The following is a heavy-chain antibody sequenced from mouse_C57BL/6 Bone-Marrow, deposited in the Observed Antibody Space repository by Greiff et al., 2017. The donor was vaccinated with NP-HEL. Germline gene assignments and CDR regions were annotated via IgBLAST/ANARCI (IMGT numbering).Heavy chain of an antibody. CDR2: IYPGSGNT. V-gene: IGHV1-76*01. Sequence: VQLQQSGAELVRPGASVKLSCKASGYTFTDYYINWVKQRPGQGLEWIARIYPGSGNTYYNEKFKGKATLTAEKSSSTAYMQLSSLTSEDSAVYFCAAYGGFAYWGQGTLVTVSA. CDR3: AAYGGFAY. D-gene: IGHD1-1*01. J-gene: IGHJ3*01. CDR1: GYTFTDYY.